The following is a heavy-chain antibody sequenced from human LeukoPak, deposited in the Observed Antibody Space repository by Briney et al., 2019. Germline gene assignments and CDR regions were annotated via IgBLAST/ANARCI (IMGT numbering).Heavy chain of an antibody. CDR3: ARDRGAARFDF. CDR1: GFTFSSYA. D-gene: IGHD6-6*01. Sequence: GRSLRLSCAASGFTFSSYAMHWVRQAPGKGLEWVAVISYDGSNKYYADSVKGRFTISRDNSKNTLYLQMNSLRVEDTAVYYCARDRGAARFDFWGQGAQVTVSS. J-gene: IGHJ4*02. CDR2: ISYDGSNK. V-gene: IGHV3-30-3*01.